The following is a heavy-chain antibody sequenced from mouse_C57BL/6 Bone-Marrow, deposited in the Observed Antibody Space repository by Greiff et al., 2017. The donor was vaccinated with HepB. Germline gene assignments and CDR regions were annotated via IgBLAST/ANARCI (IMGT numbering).Heavy chain of an antibody. CDR2: INPSNGGT. D-gene: IGHD2-1*01. V-gene: IGHV1-53*01. Sequence: QVQLQQPGTELVKPGASVKLSCKASGYTFTSYWMHWVKQRPGQGLEWIGNINPSNGGTNYNEKFKSKAILTADKSSSTAYMELRSLTSEDSAVYYCTREGIYYGNYGYWGQGTTLTVSS. CDR3: TREGIYYGNYGY. J-gene: IGHJ2*01. CDR1: GYTFTSYW.